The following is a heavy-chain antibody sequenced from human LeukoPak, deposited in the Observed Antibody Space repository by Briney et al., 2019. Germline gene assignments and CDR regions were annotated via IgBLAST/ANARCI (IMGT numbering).Heavy chain of an antibody. V-gene: IGHV1-8*01. CDR3: ARAACTSCYTFDY. D-gene: IGHD2-2*01. CDR1: GYTFTSYD. J-gene: IGHJ4*02. Sequence: ASVKVSCKASGYTFTSYDINWVRHATGQGLEWMGWMNPNSGNTGYAQKFQGRVTMTRNTSISTAYMELSSLRSEDTAVYYCARAACTSCYTFDYWGQGTLVTVSS. CDR2: MNPNSGNT.